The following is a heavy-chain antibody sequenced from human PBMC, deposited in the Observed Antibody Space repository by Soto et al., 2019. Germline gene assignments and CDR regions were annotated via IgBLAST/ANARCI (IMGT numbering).Heavy chain of an antibody. V-gene: IGHV3-11*01. Sequence: PGGSLRLSCAASGFTFSDYYMSWIRQAPGKGLEWVSYISSSGSTIYYADSVKGRFTISRDNAKNSLYLQMNSLRAEDTAVYYCARDGIAARPKYYFDYWGQGTLVTVSS. CDR1: GFTFSDYY. J-gene: IGHJ4*02. D-gene: IGHD6-6*01. CDR3: ARDGIAARPKYYFDY. CDR2: ISSSGSTI.